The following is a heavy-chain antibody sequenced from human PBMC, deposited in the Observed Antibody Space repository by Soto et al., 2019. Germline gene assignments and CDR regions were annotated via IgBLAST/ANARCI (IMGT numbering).Heavy chain of an antibody. CDR2: ISAYNGKT. J-gene: IGHJ6*02. D-gene: IGHD2-15*01. CDR3: ARDPPYCSGGSCYQAPDYYYGMDV. V-gene: IGHV1-18*01. CDR1: GYTFTSYG. Sequence: QVQLVQSGAEVKKPGASVKVSCKASGYTFTSYGISWVRQAPGQGLEWMGWISAYNGKTNYAQKLQGKVTMTTDTSTRTAYMEVRSLRSDDTDVYYCARDPPYCSGGSCYQAPDYYYGMDVWGQGTTVTVSS.